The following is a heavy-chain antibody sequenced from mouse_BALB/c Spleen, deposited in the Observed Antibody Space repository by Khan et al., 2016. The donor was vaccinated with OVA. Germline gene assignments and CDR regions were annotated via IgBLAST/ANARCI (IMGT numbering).Heavy chain of an antibody. J-gene: IGHJ1*01. CDR3: ARPSYDPRDFEV. Sequence: VHLKQSGAELVKPGASVKLSCTASGFNIKDTYLHWVKQRPEQGLEWIGRIAPANGNTQYDPKFQGKATLTSDTSSNTAYLQLNSLTSEDTAVYYWARPSYDPRDFEVWGAGTTVTVSS. CDR2: IAPANGNT. V-gene: IGHV14-3*02. CDR1: GFNIKDTY. D-gene: IGHD2-3*01.